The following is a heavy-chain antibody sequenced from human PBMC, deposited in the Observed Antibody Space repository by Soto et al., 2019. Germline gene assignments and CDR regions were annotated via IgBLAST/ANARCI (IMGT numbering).Heavy chain of an antibody. V-gene: IGHV4-4*07. Sequence: SETLSLTCTFSGASISGFYWSCIRNSAGKGLEWIGRIYATGTTDYNPSLKSRVMMSVDTSKKQFSLKLRSVTAADTAVYYCVRDGTKTLRDWFDPWGQGISVNVSS. CDR1: GASISGFY. J-gene: IGHJ5*02. CDR3: VRDGTKTLRDWFDP. CDR2: IYATGTT. D-gene: IGHD1-1*01.